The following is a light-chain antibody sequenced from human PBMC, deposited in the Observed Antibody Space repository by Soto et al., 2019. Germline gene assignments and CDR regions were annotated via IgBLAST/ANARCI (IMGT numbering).Light chain of an antibody. CDR3: QQRSNWPWT. J-gene: IGKJ1*01. CDR1: QSVSSD. Sequence: EIVLTQSPVTLSLSPGERATLSCRASQSVSSDLAWYQQKPGQAPRLLIYDASNRATGIPARVSGSGSGTEFTLTISSLEPEDFEVYCCQQRSNWPWTFGQGTKVDIK. V-gene: IGKV3-11*01. CDR2: DAS.